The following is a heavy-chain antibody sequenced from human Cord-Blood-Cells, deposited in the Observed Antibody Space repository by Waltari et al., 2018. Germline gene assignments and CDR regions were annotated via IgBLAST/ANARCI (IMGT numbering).Heavy chain of an antibody. CDR3: STYSSSNDY. CDR1: GFPSRAPS. CDR2: IRSKANSYAT. V-gene: IGHV3-73*02. Sequence: EVQLVESGGGSVKLGGSLTIPCAPAGFPSRAPSIPRLRQACGKGLEWVGRIRSKANSYATAYAASVKGRFTISRDDSKNTAYLQMNSLKTEDTAVYYCSTYSSSNDYWGQGTLVTVSS. J-gene: IGHJ4*02. D-gene: IGHD6-6*01.